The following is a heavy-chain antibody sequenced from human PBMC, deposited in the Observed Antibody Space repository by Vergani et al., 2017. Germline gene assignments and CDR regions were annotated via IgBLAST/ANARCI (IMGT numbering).Heavy chain of an antibody. CDR3: ARVSSGYYYFDY. V-gene: IGHV1-69*02. J-gene: IGHJ4*02. CDR1: GGTFSSYT. Sequence: QVQLVQSGAEVKKPGSSVKVSCKASGGTFSSYTISWVRQAPGQGLEWMGRIIPILGIANYAQKFQGRVTITADKSTSTAYMELSSLRSEDTAVYYCARVSSGYYYFDYWGQGTLVTVSS. D-gene: IGHD3-22*01. CDR2: IIPILGIA.